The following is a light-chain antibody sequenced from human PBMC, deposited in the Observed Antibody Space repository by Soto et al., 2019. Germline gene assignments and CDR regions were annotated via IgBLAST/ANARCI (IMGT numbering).Light chain of an antibody. Sequence: QSALTQPASVSGSPGQSITISCTGTGSDIGYYDSVSWYQRHPDKAPKLIIYDVYSRPSGVSNRFSGSKSGYTASLTISGLQPEDEADYYCSSRQSSDTHVLFGGGTKVTVL. V-gene: IGLV2-14*01. CDR2: DVY. CDR3: SSRQSSDTHVL. J-gene: IGLJ2*01. CDR1: GSDIGYYDS.